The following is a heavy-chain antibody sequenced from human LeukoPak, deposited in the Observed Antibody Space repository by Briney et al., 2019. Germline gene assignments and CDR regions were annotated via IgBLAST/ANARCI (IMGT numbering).Heavy chain of an antibody. CDR1: GFTFSSYA. V-gene: IGHV3-21*01. CDR3: ARDANYYDSSGYPFDY. D-gene: IGHD3-22*01. Sequence: GGSLRLSCAASGFTFSSYAMSWVRQAPGKGLEWVSSISSSSSYIYYADSVKGRFTISRDNAKNPLYLQMNSLRAEDTAVYYCARDANYYDSSGYPFDYWGQGTLVTVSS. J-gene: IGHJ4*02. CDR2: ISSSSSYI.